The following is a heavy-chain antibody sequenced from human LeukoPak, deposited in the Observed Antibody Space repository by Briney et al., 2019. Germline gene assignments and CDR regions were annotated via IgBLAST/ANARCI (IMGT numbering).Heavy chain of an antibody. D-gene: IGHD1-26*01. J-gene: IGHJ4*02. CDR3: ARERIVGAITKYFYFDY. CDR1: GFTFSSYA. V-gene: IGHV3-23*01. Sequence: PGGSLRLSCAASGFTFSSYAMSWVRQAPGKGLEWVSAISGSGGSTYYADSVKGRFTISRDNSKNTLYLQMNSLRAEDTAVYYCARERIVGAITKYFYFDYWGQGTLVTVSS. CDR2: ISGSGGST.